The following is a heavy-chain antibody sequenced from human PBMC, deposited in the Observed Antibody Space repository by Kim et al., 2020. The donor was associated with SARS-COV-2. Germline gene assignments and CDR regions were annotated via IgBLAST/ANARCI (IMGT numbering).Heavy chain of an antibody. J-gene: IGHJ4*02. CDR1: GFTFSSYS. CDR3: ARDLMVVAATPSYFDY. D-gene: IGHD2-15*01. Sequence: GGSLRLSCAASGFTFSSYSMNWVRQAPGKGLEWVSSISSSSSYIYYADSVKGRFTISRDNAKNSLYLQMNSLRAEDTAVYYCARDLMVVAATPSYFDYWGQGTLVTVSS. CDR2: ISSSSSYI. V-gene: IGHV3-21*01.